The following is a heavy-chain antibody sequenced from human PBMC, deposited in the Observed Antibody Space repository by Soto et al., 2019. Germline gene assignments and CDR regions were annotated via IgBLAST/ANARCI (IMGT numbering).Heavy chain of an antibody. CDR2: ISGDGTIT. Sequence: GGSLRLSCAASGFNFNFYWMHWVRQAPGKGLVWVSRISGDGTITNYADSVKGRFTISRDNAKNTLFLQMDSLRVEDTAVYYFVRDSPTNLEDQDNVGSWFAPWGQGTQDTVSS. V-gene: IGHV3-74*01. CDR3: VRDSPTNLEDQDNVGSWFAP. CDR1: GFNFNFYW. D-gene: IGHD2-15*01. J-gene: IGHJ5*02.